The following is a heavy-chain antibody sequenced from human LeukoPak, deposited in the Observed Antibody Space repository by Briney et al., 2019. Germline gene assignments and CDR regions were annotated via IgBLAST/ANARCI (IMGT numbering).Heavy chain of an antibody. J-gene: IGHJ4*02. Sequence: GGSLRLSCAASGFTFSSYGMHWVRQAPGKGLEWLASIKQDGREKKYVDSVKGRFTISRDNAKNSLYLQMNTLRAEDTAVYYCARFSSLEELSLFRYWGQGTLVTVSS. CDR2: IKQDGREK. CDR1: GFTFSSYG. CDR3: ARFSSLEELSLFRY. V-gene: IGHV3-7*01. D-gene: IGHD3-16*02.